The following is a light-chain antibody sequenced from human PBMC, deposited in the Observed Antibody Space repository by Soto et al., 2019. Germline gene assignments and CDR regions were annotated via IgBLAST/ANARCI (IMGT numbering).Light chain of an antibody. CDR2: DVN. J-gene: IGLJ1*01. Sequence: QSALTQPAFVSGSPGQSITISCTGTSSDVGAYNYDSWYQQHPGKVPKLIIYDVNNRPSGVSNRFSGSKSGNTASLTISGLQTEDEADYYCSSYTSATTYVFGTGTKLTVL. CDR3: SSYTSATTYV. V-gene: IGLV2-14*01. CDR1: SSDVGAYNY.